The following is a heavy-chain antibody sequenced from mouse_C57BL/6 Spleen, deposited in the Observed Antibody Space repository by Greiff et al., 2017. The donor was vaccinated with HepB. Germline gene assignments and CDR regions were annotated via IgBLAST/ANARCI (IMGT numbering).Heavy chain of an antibody. Sequence: VMLVESGPGLVAPSQSLSITCTVSGFSLTSYGVHWVRQPPGKGLEWLVVIWSDGSTTYNSALKSRLSISKDNSKSQVFLKMNSLQTDDTAMYYCARKVYYYGSSSYAMDYWGQGTSVTVSS. CDR3: ARKVYYYGSSSYAMDY. V-gene: IGHV2-6*02. D-gene: IGHD1-1*01. CDR2: IWSDGST. CDR1: GFSLTSYG. J-gene: IGHJ4*01.